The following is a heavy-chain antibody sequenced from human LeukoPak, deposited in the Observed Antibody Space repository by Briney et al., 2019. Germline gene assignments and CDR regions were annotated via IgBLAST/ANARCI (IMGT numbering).Heavy chain of an antibody. D-gene: IGHD4-17*01. CDR3: ARDRDYGDYYFDY. CDR1: GFTFSSYG. J-gene: IGHJ4*02. V-gene: IGHV3-33*01. CDR2: IWYDGSNK. Sequence: GGSLRLSCAASGFTFSSYGMHWVRQAPGKGLEWVAVIWYDGSNKYYADSVKGRFTISRDNSKNTLYLQMNSLRAEDTAVYYCARDRDYGDYYFDYWGQGTLVTVSS.